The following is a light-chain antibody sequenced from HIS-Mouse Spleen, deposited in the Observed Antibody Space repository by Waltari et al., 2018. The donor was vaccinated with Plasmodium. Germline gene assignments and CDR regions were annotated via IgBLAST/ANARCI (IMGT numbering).Light chain of an antibody. CDR2: AAS. CDR1: QSISNY. CDR3: QQSYSTWT. V-gene: IGKV1-39*01. J-gene: IGKJ1*01. Sequence: DIQMTQSPSSLSASVGDRVTIPCRASQSISNYLNWYQQQPGKAPKFLIYAASTLQSGVPSRFSGSGSGTDFTITISSLQPEDFATYYCQQSYSTWTFGQGTKVEIK.